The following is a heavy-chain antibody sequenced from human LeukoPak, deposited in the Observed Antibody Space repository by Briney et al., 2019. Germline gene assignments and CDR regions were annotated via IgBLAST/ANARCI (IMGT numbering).Heavy chain of an antibody. Sequence: SETLSLTCTVSGGSISSSSYYWGWIRQPPGKGLEWIGSIYYSGSTYYNPSLKSRVTISVDTSKNQFSLKLSSVTAADTAVYHCARDRAIITGTTYVAFDIWGQGTMVTVSS. J-gene: IGHJ3*02. CDR3: ARDRAIITGTTYVAFDI. D-gene: IGHD1-20*01. CDR2: IYYSGST. CDR1: GGSISSSSYY. V-gene: IGHV4-39*07.